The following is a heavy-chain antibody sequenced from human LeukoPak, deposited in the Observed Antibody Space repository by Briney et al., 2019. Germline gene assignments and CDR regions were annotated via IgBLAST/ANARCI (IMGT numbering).Heavy chain of an antibody. J-gene: IGHJ4*02. CDR3: AKDSPQVPQDYYDSICYFDY. V-gene: IGHV3-48*03. CDR2: ISDSGSLI. CDR1: KFTFSSYE. Sequence: GGSLRLSCTASKFTFSSYEMNWVRQAPGKGLEWVSYISDSGSLIYYADSVKGRFTISRDNAKNSLYLQMNSLRAEDTAVYYCAKDSPQVPQDYYDSICYFDYWGQGTLVTVSS. D-gene: IGHD3-22*01.